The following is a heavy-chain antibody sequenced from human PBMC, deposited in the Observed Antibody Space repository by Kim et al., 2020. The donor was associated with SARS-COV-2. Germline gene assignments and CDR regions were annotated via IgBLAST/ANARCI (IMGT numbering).Heavy chain of an antibody. D-gene: IGHD2-21*01. J-gene: IGHJ4*02. Sequence: GGSLRLSCAASGFYFTGTWIHWVRQAPGKGLEWVGRIRSKAAGGTAEYAATVKGKFTISRDDSKNTLYLQMNSLQSEDTGVYYCGTRIRSPAGLDSWGQGTLVTVSS. CDR1: GFYFTGTW. V-gene: IGHV3-15*01. CDR3: GTRIRSPAGLDS. CDR2: IRSKAAGGTA.